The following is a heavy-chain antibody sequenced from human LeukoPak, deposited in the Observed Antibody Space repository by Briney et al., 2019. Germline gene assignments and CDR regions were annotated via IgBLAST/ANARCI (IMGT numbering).Heavy chain of an antibody. V-gene: IGHV7-4-1*02. CDR2: INTNTGNP. D-gene: IGHD3-10*01. CDR1: GYTFTSYA. J-gene: IGHJ6*03. Sequence: ASVKVSCKASGYTFTSYAMNWVRQAPGQGLEWMGWINTNTGNPTYAQGFTGRFVFSLDTSVSTAYLQISSLRSEDTALYYCARSRFPYYRLSRTDYYYMDVWAKGTTVTVSS. CDR3: ARSRFPYYRLSRTDYYYMDV.